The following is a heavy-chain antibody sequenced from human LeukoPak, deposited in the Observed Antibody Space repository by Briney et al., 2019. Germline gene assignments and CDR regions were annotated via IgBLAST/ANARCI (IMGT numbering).Heavy chain of an antibody. Sequence: ASVKVSCKASGYTFTSYYMHWVRQAPGQGLEWMGIINPSGGSTSYAQKFQGRVTMTRDMSTSTVYMELSSLRSEDTAVYYCATGGWLQLGGPNWFDPWGQGTLVTVSS. D-gene: IGHD5-24*01. CDR3: ATGGWLQLGGPNWFDP. CDR2: INPSGGST. CDR1: GYTFTSYY. V-gene: IGHV1-46*01. J-gene: IGHJ5*02.